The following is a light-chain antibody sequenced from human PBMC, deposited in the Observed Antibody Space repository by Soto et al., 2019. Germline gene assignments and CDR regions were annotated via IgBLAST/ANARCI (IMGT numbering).Light chain of an antibody. CDR3: QQYNNWPSIT. CDR1: QSVSSN. Sequence: EIVRTQSPATLSVSPGERDTLSCRASQSVSSNLAWYQQKPGQAPRLLIYGASTRATGIPARFSGSGSGTEFTLTISSLQSEDFAVYYCQQYNNWPSITFGQGTRLEIK. J-gene: IGKJ5*01. CDR2: GAS. V-gene: IGKV3-15*01.